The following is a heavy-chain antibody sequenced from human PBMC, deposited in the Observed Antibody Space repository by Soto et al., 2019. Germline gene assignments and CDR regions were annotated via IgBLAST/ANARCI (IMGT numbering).Heavy chain of an antibody. CDR2: IYSTGTT. J-gene: IGHJ5*01. CDR3: ARASYSSGWPDS. D-gene: IGHD6-19*01. CDR1: GVAISSSY. V-gene: IGHV4-59*01. Sequence: QVRLKESGPRLLRPSETLSLTCGVSGVAISSSYWTWIRQPPGKGLEWVGYIYSTGTTNFNPSLMRRVTISVDTSNSQFSMRLPSVTDADKAVYYCARASYSSGWPDSWGQGTLVAVSS.